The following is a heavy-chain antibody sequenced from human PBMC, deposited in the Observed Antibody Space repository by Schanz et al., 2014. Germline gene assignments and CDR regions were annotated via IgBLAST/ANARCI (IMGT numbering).Heavy chain of an antibody. CDR3: ARRGIGGTYYREPFDY. V-gene: IGHV4-39*01. Sequence: QPQLQESGPGLVKPSETLSLTCAVSGASIRSNNYYCAWIRQTPGKGLEWIGSIYASGGTYYNPSLKSRVPISVDTPKTLFPLGLSFVTAADTAVYFCARRGIGGTYYREPFDYWGQGTLVTVSS. D-gene: IGHD1-26*01. CDR1: GASIRSNNYY. J-gene: IGHJ4*02. CDR2: IYASGGT.